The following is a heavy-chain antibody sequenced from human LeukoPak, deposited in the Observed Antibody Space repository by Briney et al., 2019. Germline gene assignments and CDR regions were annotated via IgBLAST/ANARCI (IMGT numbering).Heavy chain of an antibody. Sequence: GGSLRLSCAASGFTFSSYWMHWVRQAPGKGLVWVSRIHSDGGSTNYADSVKGRFTISGANAKNTLYLQMSSLRAEDTAVYYCARGSSTREDYWGQGILVTVSS. V-gene: IGHV3-74*01. CDR3: ARGSSTREDY. CDR1: GFTFSSYW. J-gene: IGHJ4*02. CDR2: IHSDGGST. D-gene: IGHD5/OR15-5a*01.